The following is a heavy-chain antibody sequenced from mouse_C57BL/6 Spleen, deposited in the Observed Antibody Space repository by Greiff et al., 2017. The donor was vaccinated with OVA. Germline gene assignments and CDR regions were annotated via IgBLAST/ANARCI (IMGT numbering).Heavy chain of an antibody. Sequence: QVQLQQPGTELVKPGASVKLSCKASGYTFTSYWMHWVKQRPGQGLEWIGNINPSNGGTNYNEKFKSKATLTVDKSSSTAYMPISSLTSEDAAVYYCARDGYAQGYAMGYWGQGTSVTVSS. V-gene: IGHV1-53*01. J-gene: IGHJ4*01. D-gene: IGHD2-2*01. CDR1: GYTFTSYW. CDR2: INPSNGGT. CDR3: ARDGYAQGYAMGY.